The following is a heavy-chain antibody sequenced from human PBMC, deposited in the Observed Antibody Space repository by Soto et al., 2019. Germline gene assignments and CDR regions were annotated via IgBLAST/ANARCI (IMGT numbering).Heavy chain of an antibody. J-gene: IGHJ4*02. CDR3: ARVGLRNWIYFDY. CDR1: AYTFTGYY. Sequence: ASLKAYCKASAYTFTGYYMHWARSAPGQGLEWMGQIKSNSGDTKYAQTFQRRVTMTSDMYISTAYMEVHSLTSDDTAVYYCARVGLRNWIYFDYWGQGTLVSVSS. V-gene: IGHV1-2*06. CDR2: IKSNSGDT. D-gene: IGHD1-20*01.